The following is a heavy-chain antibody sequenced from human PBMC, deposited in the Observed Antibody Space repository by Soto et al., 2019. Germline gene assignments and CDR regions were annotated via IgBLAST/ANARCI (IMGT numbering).Heavy chain of an antibody. Sequence: GGSLRLSCAGSGFSCRSYWMHWVRQAPGKGLLWVSRIKHDGSSTNDAYSVKGRFTISRDNANNTVSLQINRLGPADTALYYCVREPWGFSGTSYDYWAQGTLVTDSS. D-gene: IGHD5-12*01. J-gene: IGHJ4*02. CDR3: VREPWGFSGTSYDY. CDR1: GFSCRSYW. CDR2: IKHDGSST. V-gene: IGHV3-74*01.